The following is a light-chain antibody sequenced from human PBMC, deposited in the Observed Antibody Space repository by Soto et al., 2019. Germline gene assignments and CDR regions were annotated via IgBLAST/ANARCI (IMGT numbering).Light chain of an antibody. Sequence: DIVMTQSPDSLAVSLGERATINCKYSQSVLYSSNNKNYLAWYQQKPGQPPQLLIYWASTRESGVPDRFSGSGSGTDFTLTISSLQAEDVAVYYCQQYYSTPQTFGQGTKVEIK. CDR2: WAS. V-gene: IGKV4-1*01. CDR3: QQYYSTPQT. J-gene: IGKJ1*01. CDR1: QSVLYSSNNKNY.